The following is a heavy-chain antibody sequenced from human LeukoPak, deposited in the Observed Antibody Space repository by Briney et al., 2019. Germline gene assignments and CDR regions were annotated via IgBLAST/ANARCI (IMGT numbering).Heavy chain of an antibody. Sequence: SETLSLTCTVSGGSISSYYWSWIRQPPGKGLEWIGYIYYSGSTNYNPSLKSRVPISVDTSKNQFSLKLSSVTPEDTAVYYCARGGLISLANTPLGAFDIWGQGTMVSVSS. J-gene: IGHJ3*02. D-gene: IGHD3/OR15-3a*01. CDR1: GGSISSYY. V-gene: IGHV4-59*12. CDR2: IYYSGST. CDR3: ARGGLISLANTPLGAFDI.